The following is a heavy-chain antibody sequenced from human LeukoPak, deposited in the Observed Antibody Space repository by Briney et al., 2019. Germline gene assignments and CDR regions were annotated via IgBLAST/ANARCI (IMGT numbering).Heavy chain of an antibody. J-gene: IGHJ6*03. CDR1: GYTFTSYG. CDR2: ISAYNGNT. V-gene: IGHV1-18*01. D-gene: IGHD6-13*01. Sequence: ASVKVSCMASGYTFTSYGISWVRQAPGQGLEGMGWISAYNGNTDYAQKLQGRVTMTTDTSTSTAYMELSRLRSDDTAVYYCARGPLGAAAGIGYYYYMDVWGKGTTVTVSS. CDR3: ARGPLGAAAGIGYYYYMDV.